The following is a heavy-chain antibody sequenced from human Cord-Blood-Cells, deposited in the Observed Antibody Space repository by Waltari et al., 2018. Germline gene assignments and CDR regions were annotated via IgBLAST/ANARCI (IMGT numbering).Heavy chain of an antibody. V-gene: IGHV4-34*01. J-gene: IGHJ3*02. CDR2: INHSGST. D-gene: IGHD2-2*01. CDR1: GGSCSGYY. Sequence: QVQLQQWGAGLLRPSETLSLPCAVYGGSCSGYYWSWIRQPPGKGLEWSGEINHSGSTNNNPSLKKRVTIAAETSRNQFSLNLGYVTAADTAVYYCARLLTLHVRYCSSTSYSDAFDIWGQWKMVTVSS. CDR3: ARLLTLHVRYCSSTSYSDAFDI.